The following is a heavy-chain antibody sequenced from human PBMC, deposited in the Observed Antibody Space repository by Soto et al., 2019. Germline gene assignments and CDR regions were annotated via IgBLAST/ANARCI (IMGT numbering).Heavy chain of an antibody. J-gene: IGHJ3*02. Sequence: ASVKVSCKASGYTFTSYYMHWVRQAPGQGLEWMGIINPSGGSTSYAQRFQGRVTMTRDTSTSTVYMELSSLRSEDTAVYYCAREGQHGVSAFDIWGQGTMVTVSS. CDR1: GYTFTSYY. D-gene: IGHD3-16*01. V-gene: IGHV1-46*01. CDR3: AREGQHGVSAFDI. CDR2: INPSGGST.